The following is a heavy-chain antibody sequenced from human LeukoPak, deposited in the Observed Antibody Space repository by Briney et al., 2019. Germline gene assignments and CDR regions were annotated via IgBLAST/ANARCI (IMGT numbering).Heavy chain of an antibody. D-gene: IGHD2-15*01. CDR1: GYSFTTYW. CDR3: ARGVVGAYDAFDI. J-gene: IGHJ3*02. Sequence: ESLKISCKGSGYSFTTYWIGWVRQMPGKGLEWMGIIYPGDSDTRYSPSFQGQVTFSADKSFYTAYLQWSSLKASDTAMYYCARGVVGAYDAFDIWGQGTMVTVSS. V-gene: IGHV5-51*01. CDR2: IYPGDSDT.